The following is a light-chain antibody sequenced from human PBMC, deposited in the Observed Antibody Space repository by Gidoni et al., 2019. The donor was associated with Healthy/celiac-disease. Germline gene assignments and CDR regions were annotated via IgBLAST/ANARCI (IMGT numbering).Light chain of an antibody. CDR3: QQSYSTPPYT. Sequence: DIQMTQSPSSLSASVGDRVTITCRASQSISSYLNWYQQKPGKAPKILIYAASSLQSGVPSRFSGSGSGTDFTLTISSLQPEDFATYYCQQSYSTPPYTFGQXTKLEIK. CDR2: AAS. V-gene: IGKV1-39*01. J-gene: IGKJ2*01. CDR1: QSISSY.